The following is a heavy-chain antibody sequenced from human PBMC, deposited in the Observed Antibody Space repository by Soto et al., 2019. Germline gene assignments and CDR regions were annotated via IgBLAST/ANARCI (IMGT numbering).Heavy chain of an antibody. CDR2: ISAYNGNT. V-gene: IGHV1-18*01. J-gene: IGHJ4*02. CDR1: GYTFTSYG. CDR3: ARDEGGQRGVTFDY. Sequence: QVQLVQSGAEVKKPGASVKVSCKASGYTFTSYGISWVRQAPGQGLEWMGWISAYNGNTNYAQKLQGRVTMTTDTPTRQAYMGVRSLRSDDRAVYYWARDEGGQRGVTFDYWGQGTLVTVSS. D-gene: IGHD2-21*02.